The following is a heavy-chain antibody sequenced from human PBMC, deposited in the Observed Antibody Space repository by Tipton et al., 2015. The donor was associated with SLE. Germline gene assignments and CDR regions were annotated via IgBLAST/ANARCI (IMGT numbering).Heavy chain of an antibody. CDR1: GGSISSGSYY. V-gene: IGHV4-39*07. CDR2: INHSGGT. D-gene: IGHD3-10*01. CDR3: ARRGSLVPGVIIKQDWYVDL. J-gene: IGHJ2*01. Sequence: TLSLACTVSGGSISSGSYYSSWIRQPPGKGLEWIGEINHSGGTNYNPSLKSRVTISVDTSKNQFSLKLSSVTAEDTAVYYCARRGSLVPGVIIKQDWYVDLWGRGTLVTVSS.